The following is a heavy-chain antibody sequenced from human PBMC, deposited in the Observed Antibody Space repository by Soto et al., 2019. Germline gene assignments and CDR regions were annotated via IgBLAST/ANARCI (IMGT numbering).Heavy chain of an antibody. CDR2: ISYGGANN. D-gene: IGHD2-2*02. J-gene: IGHJ4*02. CDR3: ARGPRSCSYTSCYTIDY. V-gene: IGHV3-30*03. CDR1: GFTFNSHA. Sequence: QVQLVESGGGVVQPGRSLRLTCAVSGFTFNSHAMHWVRQAPGKGLEWVAVISYGGANNYYADSVKGRFIISRDNSQNTLFLQMNSLRPEDTAVYYCARGPRSCSYTSCYTIDYWGQGTLVTVSS.